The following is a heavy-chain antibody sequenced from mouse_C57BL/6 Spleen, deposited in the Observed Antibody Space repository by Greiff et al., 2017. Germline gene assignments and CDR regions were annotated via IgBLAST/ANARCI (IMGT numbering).Heavy chain of an antibody. CDR3: ARRGYDYDGDAMDY. D-gene: IGHD2-4*01. CDR1: GFTFSSYG. CDR2: ISSGGSYT. J-gene: IGHJ4*01. Sequence: EVHLVESGGDLVKPGGSLKLSCAASGFTFSSYGMSWVRQTPDKRLEWVATISSGGSYTYYPDSVKGRFTISRDNAKNTLYLQMSSLKSEDTAMYYCARRGYDYDGDAMDYWGQGTSVTVSS. V-gene: IGHV5-6*01.